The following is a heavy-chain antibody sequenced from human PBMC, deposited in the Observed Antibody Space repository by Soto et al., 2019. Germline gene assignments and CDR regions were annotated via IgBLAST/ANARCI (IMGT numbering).Heavy chain of an antibody. CDR2: ISSDGSKI. CDR1: GFTFSDYY. CDR3: ATMHYSGNIDY. V-gene: IGHV3-11*01. Sequence: QVQLVESGGDLVKPGGSLRLSCAASGFTFSDYYMTWIRQAPGKGLVWLSYISSDGSKIYYADSVKGRFTISRDNARNSLYLQMNSLMTEDTAMYYCATMHYSGNIDYWGQGTLVTVSS. J-gene: IGHJ4*02. D-gene: IGHD5-12*01.